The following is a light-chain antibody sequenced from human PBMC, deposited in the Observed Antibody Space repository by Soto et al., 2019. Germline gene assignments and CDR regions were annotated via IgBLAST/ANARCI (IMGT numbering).Light chain of an antibody. CDR1: QSVSSN. J-gene: IGKJ4*01. Sequence: EIVMTQSPATLSVSPGERATLSCRASQSVSSNLAWYQQKPGQAPGLLIYGAYTRATGIPARFSGSGSGTEFTLTISSLQSEDFAVYYCQQYDNWPPLTFGGGTKVEIK. CDR3: QQYDNWPPLT. V-gene: IGKV3-15*01. CDR2: GAY.